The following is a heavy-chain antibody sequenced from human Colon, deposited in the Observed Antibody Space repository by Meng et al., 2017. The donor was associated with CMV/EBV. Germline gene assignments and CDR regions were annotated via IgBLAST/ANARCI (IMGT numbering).Heavy chain of an antibody. CDR1: GFTFSSYG. J-gene: IGHJ4*02. CDR2: IRDSDGVA. Sequence: GESLKISCAASGFTFSSYGMHWVRQAPGKGLEWISRIRDSDGVASYADSVRGRFTISRDISQNTLYLQMNSLKVEDTAVYYCTKGATFGVTAPDYWGQGTLVTVSS. V-gene: IGHV3-23*01. D-gene: IGHD2-21*02. CDR3: TKGATFGVTAPDY.